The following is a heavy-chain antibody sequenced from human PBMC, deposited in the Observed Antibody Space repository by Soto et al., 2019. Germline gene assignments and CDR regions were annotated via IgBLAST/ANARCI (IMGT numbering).Heavy chain of an antibody. D-gene: IGHD3-22*01. CDR2: IYHSGST. Sequence: SETLSLTCAFSVYSISSGYYCGWIRQPPGKGLEWIGSIYHSGSTYYNPSLKSRVTISVDTSKNQFSLKLSSVTAADTAVYYCARVIGPVRYYYDSSGYLNWGQGTLVTVSS. CDR1: VYSISSGYY. CDR3: ARVIGPVRYYYDSSGYLN. V-gene: IGHV4-38-2*01. J-gene: IGHJ4*02.